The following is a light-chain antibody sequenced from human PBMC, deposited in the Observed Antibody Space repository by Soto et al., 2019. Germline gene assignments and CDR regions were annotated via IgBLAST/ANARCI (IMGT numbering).Light chain of an antibody. CDR1: SSDVGAYDF. CDR2: EVS. Sequence: QSALTQPASVSGSPGQSIAISCTGTSSDVGAYDFVSWYQQHPDKTPKLMIYEVSHRPSGVSYRFSDSKSVNTATLTISGLQAEDEADYYCSSYTTSSTRVFGTGTKVTVL. J-gene: IGLJ1*01. V-gene: IGLV2-14*03. CDR3: SSYTTSSTRV.